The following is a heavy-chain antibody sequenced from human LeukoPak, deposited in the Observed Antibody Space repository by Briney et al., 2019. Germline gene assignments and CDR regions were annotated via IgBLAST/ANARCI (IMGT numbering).Heavy chain of an antibody. CDR2: IYYSDPT. Sequence: SETLSLTCTVSGGSISPYYWSSIRHPPGERVEWIGYIYYSDPTHYDPSLDCRAPLPLDTSQHHFSLKLSSVTPAATAVYYCATHYDVLTGYAAAAFDLWGQGTMATVSS. V-gene: IGHV4-59*08. CDR3: ATHYDVLTGYAAAAFDL. J-gene: IGHJ3*01. D-gene: IGHD3-9*01. CDR1: GGSISPYY.